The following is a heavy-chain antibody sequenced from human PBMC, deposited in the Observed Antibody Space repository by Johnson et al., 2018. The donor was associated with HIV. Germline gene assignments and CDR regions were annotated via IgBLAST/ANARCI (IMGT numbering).Heavy chain of an antibody. CDR3: AKGIARRTNDAFDI. CDR1: GFTFDDYG. CDR2: LTWNGSNT. Sequence: VRLVESGGGVVRPGGSLRLSCAASGFTFDDYGLSWVRQAPGKGLEWVSGLTWNGSNTGSADSVTGRFTISRDHSKNTLYLQMNSLRAEDTAVSYCAKGIARRTNDAFDIWGQGTMVTVSS. V-gene: IGHV3-20*04. D-gene: IGHD2/OR15-2a*01. J-gene: IGHJ3*02.